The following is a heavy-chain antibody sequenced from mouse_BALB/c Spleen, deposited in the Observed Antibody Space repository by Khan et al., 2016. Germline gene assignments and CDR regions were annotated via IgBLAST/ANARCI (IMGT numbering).Heavy chain of an antibody. Sequence: QIQLVQSGPELKKPGETVKISCKASGYTFTNYGMNWVKQAPGKGLKWMGWINTNTGEPTYAEEFKGRFAFSLETSASTAYLQLNNLNKENTSKYFCAIPDLLCPATDYWGHLTSVTVAS. V-gene: IGHV9-3*02. J-gene: IGHJ4*01. CDR2: INTNTGEP. D-gene: IGHD2-1*01. CDR1: GYTFTNYG. CDR3: AIPDLLCPATDY.